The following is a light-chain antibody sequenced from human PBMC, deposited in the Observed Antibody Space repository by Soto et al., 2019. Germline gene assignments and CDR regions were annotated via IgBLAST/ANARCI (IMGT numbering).Light chain of an antibody. J-gene: IGKJ5*01. CDR1: QSVSSY. V-gene: IGKV3-11*01. Sequence: EIVLTQSPATLSLSPGERATLSCRASQSVSSYFAWYQQKPGQAPSLLIYDASNRATGIPARFSGSGSGTDFTLTISSLEPEDFAVYYCQQRSNWPPEITFGQGTRLEIK. CDR2: DAS. CDR3: QQRSNWPPEIT.